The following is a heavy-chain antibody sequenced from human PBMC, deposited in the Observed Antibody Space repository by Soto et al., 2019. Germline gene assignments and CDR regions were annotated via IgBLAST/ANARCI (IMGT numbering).Heavy chain of an antibody. Sequence: GGSLRLSCAASGFSFSISPMHWVRQAPGKGPEWVALISYDGTNKFYADPVKGRFTISRDNSKSTLYLQVDSLRPEDAAVYYCARDPKTSGGQHWAFNYFDSWGQGTLVTVS. CDR2: ISYDGTNK. D-gene: IGHD7-27*01. V-gene: IGHV3-30-3*01. CDR1: GFSFSISP. CDR3: ARDPKTSGGQHWAFNYFDS. J-gene: IGHJ4*02.